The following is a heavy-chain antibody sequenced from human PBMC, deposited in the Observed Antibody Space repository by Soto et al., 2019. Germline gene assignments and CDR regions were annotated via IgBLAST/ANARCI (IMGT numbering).Heavy chain of an antibody. V-gene: IGHV4-39*01. CDR1: GGSIRSSSYY. D-gene: IGHD3-10*01. Sequence: QLQLQESGPGLVKPSETLSLTCTVSGGSIRSSSYYWGWICQPPGKGLEWIGSIYYSGSTYYNPSLKSRVTISVDTSKNQFSLKLSSVTAADTAVYYCARLGFGELVFDYWGQGTLVTVSS. CDR2: IYYSGST. J-gene: IGHJ4*02. CDR3: ARLGFGELVFDY.